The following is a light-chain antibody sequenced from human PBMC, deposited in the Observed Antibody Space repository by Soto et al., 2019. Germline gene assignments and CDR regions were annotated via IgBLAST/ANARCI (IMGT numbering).Light chain of an antibody. CDR1: SSDVGGYNY. Sequence: HSALTQPASVSGSPGQSITISCTGTSSDVGGYNYVSWYQQHPGKAPKLMIYDVSNRPSGVSNRFSGSKSGNTASLTISGLQAEDEADYYCSSYTSSSTDAVFGGGTKLTVL. V-gene: IGLV2-14*01. CDR2: DVS. J-gene: IGLJ2*01. CDR3: SSYTSSSTDAV.